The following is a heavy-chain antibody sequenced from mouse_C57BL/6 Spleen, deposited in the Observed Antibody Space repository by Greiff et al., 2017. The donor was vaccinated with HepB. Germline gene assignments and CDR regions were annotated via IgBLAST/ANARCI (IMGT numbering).Heavy chain of an antibody. J-gene: IGHJ2*01. V-gene: IGHV5-4*01. CDR3: AREGIVFDY. Sequence: EVNVVESGGGLVKPGGSLKLSCAASGFTFSSYAMSWVRQTPEKRLEWVATISDGGSYTYYPDNVKGRFTISRDNAKNNLYLQMSHLKSEDTAMYYCAREGIVFDYWGQGTTLTVSS. D-gene: IGHD2-12*01. CDR1: GFTFSSYA. CDR2: ISDGGSYT.